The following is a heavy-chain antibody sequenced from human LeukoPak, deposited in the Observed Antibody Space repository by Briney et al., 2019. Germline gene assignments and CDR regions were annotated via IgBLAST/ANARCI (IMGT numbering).Heavy chain of an antibody. J-gene: IGHJ3*02. D-gene: IGHD6-19*01. CDR1: GGSISSSSYY. CDR2: IYYSGST. Sequence: SETLSLTCTVSGGSISSSSYYWGWIRQPPGKGLEWIGSIYYSGSTYYNPSLKSRVTISVDTSKNQFSLKLSSVTAADTAVYYCARDFEWLVGNDAFDIWGQGTMVTVSS. CDR3: ARDFEWLVGNDAFDI. V-gene: IGHV4-39*07.